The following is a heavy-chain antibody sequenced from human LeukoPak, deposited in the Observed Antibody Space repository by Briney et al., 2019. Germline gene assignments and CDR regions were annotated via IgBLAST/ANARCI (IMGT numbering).Heavy chain of an antibody. D-gene: IGHD6-19*01. CDR2: INHSGST. J-gene: IGHJ4*02. CDR1: GGSFSGYY. CDR3: ARANRIAIALAPEGGFDY. V-gene: IGHV4-34*01. Sequence: PSETLSLTCAVYGGSFSGYYWSWIRQPPGKGLEWIGEINHSGSTNYNPSLKSRVTISVDTSKNQFSLKLSSVTAADTAVYYCARANRIAIALAPEGGFDYWGQGTLVTVSS.